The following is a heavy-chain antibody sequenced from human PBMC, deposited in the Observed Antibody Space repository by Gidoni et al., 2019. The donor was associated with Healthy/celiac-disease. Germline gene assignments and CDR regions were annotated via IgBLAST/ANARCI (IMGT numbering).Heavy chain of an antibody. CDR3: AKTPSSSSGYYYGWAPTIYDY. J-gene: IGHJ4*02. Sequence: EVQLLESGGGLVQPGGSLRLSCAASGFTFSRYAMSWVRQAPGKGVEGVSAISGSGGSTYYADSVKGRFTISRDNSKNTLYLQMNSLRAEDTAVYYCAKTPSSSSGYYYGWAPTIYDYWGQGTLVTVSS. CDR2: ISGSGGST. CDR1: GFTFSRYA. V-gene: IGHV3-23*01. D-gene: IGHD3-22*01.